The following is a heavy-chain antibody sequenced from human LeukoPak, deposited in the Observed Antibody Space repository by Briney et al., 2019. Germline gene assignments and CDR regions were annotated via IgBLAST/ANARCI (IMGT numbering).Heavy chain of an antibody. CDR2: ISCNSGSI. D-gene: IGHD2-2*01. J-gene: IGHJ4*02. CDR3: AKDDCSSTSCSVDY. Sequence: PGRSLRLSCAASGFTFDDYAMHWVRQAPGKGLEWVSGISCNSGSIGYADSVKGRFTISRDNAKNSLYLQMSSLRAEDTALYYCAKDDCSSTSCSVDYWGQGTLVTVSS. CDR1: GFTFDDYA. V-gene: IGHV3-9*01.